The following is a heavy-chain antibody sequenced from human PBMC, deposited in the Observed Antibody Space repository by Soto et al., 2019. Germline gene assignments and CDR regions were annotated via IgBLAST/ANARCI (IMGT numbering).Heavy chain of an antibody. J-gene: IGHJ3*02. V-gene: IGHV1-69*01. CDR1: GGTFSSFA. CDR3: ARGKPPGSISFGAFDI. D-gene: IGHD3-16*01. Sequence: QVPLVQSGAEVKKPGSSVKVSCKASGGTFSSFAISWVRQAPGQGLEWMGGIIPIFGTANYAQRFQGRVTITADESTRTANMELSSLTSEDTAVYYCARGKPPGSISFGAFDIWGQGTMVTVSS. CDR2: IIPIFGTA.